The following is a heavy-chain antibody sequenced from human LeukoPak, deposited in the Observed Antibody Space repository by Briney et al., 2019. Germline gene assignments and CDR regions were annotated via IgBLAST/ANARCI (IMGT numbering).Heavy chain of an antibody. Sequence: GGSLRLSCAASGFTFSDHYMDWVRQAPGKGLEWVGRTRNKANSYTTQYAASVKGRFTISRDDSKNSLHLQMNSLKTEDTAVYYCARARTIWGDYEYFFDYWGQGPLVTVSS. D-gene: IGHD4-17*01. CDR1: GFTFSDHY. V-gene: IGHV3-72*01. CDR2: TRNKANSYTT. CDR3: ARARTIWGDYEYFFDY. J-gene: IGHJ4*02.